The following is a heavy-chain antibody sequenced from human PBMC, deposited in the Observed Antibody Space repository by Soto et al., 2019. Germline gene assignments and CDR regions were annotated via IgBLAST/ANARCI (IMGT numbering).Heavy chain of an antibody. V-gene: IGHV3-9*01. D-gene: IGHD6-25*01. Sequence: ESGGGLVQPGGSLRLSCAVSGFNFGNYAMHWVRQAPRKGLECVAAVNWNSDKVAYAGSVLGRFTIFRDSAKNSLHLQMNELTTKDTAFYYCAKDKGGTPYYIDSWGQGILVTVSS. CDR1: GFNFGNYA. J-gene: IGHJ4*02. CDR3: AKDKGGTPYYIDS. CDR2: VNWNSDKV.